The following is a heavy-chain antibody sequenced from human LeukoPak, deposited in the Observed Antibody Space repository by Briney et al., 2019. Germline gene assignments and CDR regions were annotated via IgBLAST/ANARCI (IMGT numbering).Heavy chain of an antibody. CDR1: GYSINSDYY. Sequence: PSETLSLTCTVSGYSINSDYYWAWIRQPPGKGLEWIATIYHSGSTYYNPSLKSRVTISIDTSKNQFSLRLNSVTAADTAMYYCARATKVTTLATFDHWGQGTLVTVSS. J-gene: IGHJ4*02. V-gene: IGHV4-38-2*02. D-gene: IGHD4-17*01. CDR3: ARATKVTTLATFDH. CDR2: IYHSGST.